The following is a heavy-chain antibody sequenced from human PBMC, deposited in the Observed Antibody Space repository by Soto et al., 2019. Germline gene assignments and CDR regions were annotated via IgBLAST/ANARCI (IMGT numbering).Heavy chain of an antibody. V-gene: IGHV3-23*01. J-gene: IGHJ4*02. CDR3: AKGREILRYFDWLFDSALAFDY. CDR1: GFTFSSYG. Sequence: PGGSLRLSCAASGFTFSSYGMSWVRQAPGKGLEWVSTLSDSGGSTYYADSVKGRFTISRDNSKNTLYLQMNSLRAEDTAVYYCAKGREILRYFDWLFDSALAFDYWGQGTLVTVSS. D-gene: IGHD3-9*01. CDR2: LSDSGGST.